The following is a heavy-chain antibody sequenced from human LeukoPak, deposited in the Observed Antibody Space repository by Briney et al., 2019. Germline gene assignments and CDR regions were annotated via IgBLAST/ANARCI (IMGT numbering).Heavy chain of an antibody. CDR3: ARVAVTTDLYYYYYYYMDV. CDR1: GGSISSYY. V-gene: IGHV4-4*07. Sequence: SETLSLTCTVSGGSISSYYWGWIRQPAGKGLEWIGRIYTSGSTNYNPSLKSRVTMSVDTSKNQFSLKLSSVTAADTAVYYCARVAVTTDLYYYYYYYMDVWGKGTTVTVSS. D-gene: IGHD4-11*01. CDR2: IYTSGST. J-gene: IGHJ6*03.